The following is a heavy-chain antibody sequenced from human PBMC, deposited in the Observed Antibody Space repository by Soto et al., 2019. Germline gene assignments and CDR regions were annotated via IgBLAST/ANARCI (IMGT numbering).Heavy chain of an antibody. V-gene: IGHV3-23*01. CDR1: GFTFSSYA. CDR2: ISGSGGST. CDR3: AKEPGPTYGSGSYYNSPAYYYGMDV. J-gene: IGHJ6*02. D-gene: IGHD3-10*01. Sequence: EVQLLESGGGLVQPGGSLRLSCAASGFTFSSYAMSWVRQAPGKGLEWVSAISGSGGSTYYADSVKGRFTISRDNSKTTLYLQMNSLRAEDTAVYYCAKEPGPTYGSGSYYNSPAYYYGMDVWGQGTTVTVSS.